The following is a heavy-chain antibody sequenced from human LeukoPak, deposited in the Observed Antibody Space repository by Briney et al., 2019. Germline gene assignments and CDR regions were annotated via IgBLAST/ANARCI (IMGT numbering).Heavy chain of an antibody. Sequence: GASVKVSCKASGGTFSSYAISWVRQAPGQGLEWMGGIIPIFGTANYAQKFQGRVTITTDESTSTAYMELSRLRSEDTAVYYCASHIYCGGDCYPLFDYWGQGTLVTVSS. J-gene: IGHJ4*02. D-gene: IGHD2-21*02. CDR3: ASHIYCGGDCYPLFDY. V-gene: IGHV1-69*05. CDR2: IIPIFGTA. CDR1: GGTFSSYA.